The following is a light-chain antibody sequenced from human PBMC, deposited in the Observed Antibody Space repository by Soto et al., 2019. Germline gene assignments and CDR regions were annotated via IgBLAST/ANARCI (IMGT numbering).Light chain of an antibody. J-gene: IGLJ1*01. Sequence: QSVLTQPPSASGSPGQSVTISCTGTSSDVGGYNYVSWYQQHPGKAPKLMIYEVSKRPSGVPDRFSGSKSGNTASLTVSGLQTEDEADYYCSSYAGSAWVFGTGTKVTV. V-gene: IGLV2-8*01. CDR2: EVS. CDR1: SSDVGGYNY. CDR3: SSYAGSAWV.